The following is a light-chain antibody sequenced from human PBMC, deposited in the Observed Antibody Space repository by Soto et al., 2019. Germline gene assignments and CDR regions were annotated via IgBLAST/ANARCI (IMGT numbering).Light chain of an antibody. CDR1: QSISSY. J-gene: IGKJ4*01. Sequence: DIQMTQAPSSLSASVGDRVTITCRASQSISSYLNWYQQKPGKAPKLLIYAASSLQSGVPSRFSGSGSGTDFTLTISSLQPEDFATYYCQQSDRTPPLTFGGGTKGDIK. V-gene: IGKV1-39*01. CDR3: QQSDRTPPLT. CDR2: AAS.